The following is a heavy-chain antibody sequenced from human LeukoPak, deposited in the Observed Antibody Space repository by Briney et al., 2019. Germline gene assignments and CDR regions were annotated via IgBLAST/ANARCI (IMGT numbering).Heavy chain of an antibody. CDR1: GFTFSSYA. CDR3: AKGFLRYFDWFLVFFDY. Sequence: GGSLRLSCAASGFTFSSYAMSWVRQAPGKGLEWVSAISGSSGSTYYADSVKGRFTISRDNSKNTLYLQMNSLRAEDTAVYYCAKGFLRYFDWFLVFFDYWGQGTLVTVSS. CDR2: ISGSSGST. V-gene: IGHV3-23*01. D-gene: IGHD3-9*01. J-gene: IGHJ4*02.